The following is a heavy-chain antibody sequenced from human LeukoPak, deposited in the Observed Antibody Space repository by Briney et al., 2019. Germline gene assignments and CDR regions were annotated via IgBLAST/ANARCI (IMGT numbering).Heavy chain of an antibody. CDR1: GGAISSSSYY. Sequence: SETLSLTCTVSGGAISSSSYYWSWIRQPPGKGLEWIGYIYYSGSTNYNPSLKSRVTISVDTSKNQFSLKLSSVTAADTAVYYCARGYITNGMDVWGQGTTVTVSS. V-gene: IGHV4-61*01. CDR2: IYYSGST. CDR3: ARGYITNGMDV. D-gene: IGHD1-14*01. J-gene: IGHJ6*02.